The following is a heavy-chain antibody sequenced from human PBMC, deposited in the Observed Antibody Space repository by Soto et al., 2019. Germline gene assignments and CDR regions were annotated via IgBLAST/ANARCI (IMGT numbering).Heavy chain of an antibody. V-gene: IGHV3-30-3*01. J-gene: IGHJ4*02. D-gene: IGHD3-22*01. Sequence: GGSLRLSCAASGFTFSSYAMHWVRQAPGKGLEWVAVISYDGSNKYYADSVKGRFTISRDNSKNTLYLQMNSLRAEDTAVYYCARENYYDSSGYFDYWGQGTLVTVSS. CDR2: ISYDGSNK. CDR3: ARENYYDSSGYFDY. CDR1: GFTFSSYA.